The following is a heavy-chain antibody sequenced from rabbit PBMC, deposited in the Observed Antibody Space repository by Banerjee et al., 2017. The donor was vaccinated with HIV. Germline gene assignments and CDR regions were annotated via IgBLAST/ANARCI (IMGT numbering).Heavy chain of an antibody. J-gene: IGHJ4*01. CDR2: IYAGSSDST. CDR1: GFSFSNKYV. D-gene: IGHD4-1*01. CDR3: ARDLAGVIGWNFGL. V-gene: IGHV1S45*01. Sequence: QEQLEESGGDLVKPEGSLTITCTASGFSFSNKYVMSWVRQAPGKGLEWIGCIYAGSSDSTNHASWAKGRFTISSTSSTTVTLQMTSLTAADTATYFCARDLAGVIGWNFGLWGPGTLVTVS.